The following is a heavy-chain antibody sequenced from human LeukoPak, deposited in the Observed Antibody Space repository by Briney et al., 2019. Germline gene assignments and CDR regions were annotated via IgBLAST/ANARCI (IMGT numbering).Heavy chain of an antibody. D-gene: IGHD1-1*01. Sequence: SSETLSLTCAVYGGSLSGYYWSWIRQPPGKGLEWIGEINHSGSTNYNPSLKSRVTISVDTSKNQFSLKLSSVTAADTAVYYCVRGSRTTGRGDYWGQGTLVTVSS. CDR2: INHSGST. J-gene: IGHJ4*02. CDR3: VRGSRTTGRGDY. CDR1: GGSLSGYY. V-gene: IGHV4-34*01.